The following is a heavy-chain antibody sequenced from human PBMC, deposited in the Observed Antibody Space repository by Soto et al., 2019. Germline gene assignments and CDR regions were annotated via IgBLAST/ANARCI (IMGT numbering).Heavy chain of an antibody. CDR2: ISDSGGST. J-gene: IGHJ4*02. V-gene: IGHV3-23*01. CDR1: GFTFRSYA. Sequence: EVQLLESGGGLVQPGGSLRLSCAASGFTFRSYAMTWVRQAPGKGLEWVSSISDSGGSTYYAGSVKGRFTISRDNSKNTLYLQMNSLRAEDTAVYYCAKGLARADYWGREPWSPSPQ. CDR3: AKGLARADY.